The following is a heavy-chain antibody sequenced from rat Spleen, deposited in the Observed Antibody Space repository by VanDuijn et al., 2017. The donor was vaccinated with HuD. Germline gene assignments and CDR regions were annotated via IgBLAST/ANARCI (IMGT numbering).Heavy chain of an antibody. V-gene: IGHV5-25*01. Sequence: EVQLVESGGGLVLPGRSTKLSCVASGFTFSNYYMAWVRQAPTKGLEWIASISTGGGNTSYRDSVKGRFTISRDNAKNTQYLQMDSLRSEDTATYYCARHAVRRPTDWYFDFWGPGTMVTVSS. CDR2: ISTGGGNT. D-gene: IGHD1-11*01. CDR3: ARHAVRRPTDWYFDF. J-gene: IGHJ1*01. CDR1: GFTFSNYY.